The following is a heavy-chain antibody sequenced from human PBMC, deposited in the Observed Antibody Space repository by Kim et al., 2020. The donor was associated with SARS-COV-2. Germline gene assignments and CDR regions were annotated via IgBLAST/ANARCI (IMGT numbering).Heavy chain of an antibody. CDR3: ARRVAEYSSGWYVYGMDV. D-gene: IGHD6-19*01. Sequence: GESLKISCKGSGYSFTSYWIGWVRQMPGKGLEWMGIIYPGDSDTRYSPSFQGQVTISADKSISTAYLQWSSLKDSDTAMYYCARRVAEYSSGWYVYGMDVWGQGTTVTVSS. CDR1: GYSFTSYW. V-gene: IGHV5-51*01. J-gene: IGHJ6*02. CDR2: IYPGDSDT.